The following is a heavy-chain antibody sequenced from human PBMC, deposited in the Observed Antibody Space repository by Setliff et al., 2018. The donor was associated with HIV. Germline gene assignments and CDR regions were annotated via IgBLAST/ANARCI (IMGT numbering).Heavy chain of an antibody. J-gene: IGHJ6*02. D-gene: IGHD3-22*01. CDR2: IIPIFGTA. Sequence: SVKVSCKASGGTFSTYAISWVRQAPGQGLEWMGGIIPIFGTANYTQRLQGRVTLTADESTSTAYMELTRLRSEDTAVYYCARDYFDGSTYPAGDHYYGMGVWGQGTTVTVSS. V-gene: IGHV1-69*01. CDR3: ARDYFDGSTYPAGDHYYGMGV. CDR1: GGTFSTYA.